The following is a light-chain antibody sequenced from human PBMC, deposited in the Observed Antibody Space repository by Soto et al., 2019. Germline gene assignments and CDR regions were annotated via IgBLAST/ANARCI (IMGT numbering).Light chain of an antibody. CDR1: QTVNSIY. CDR2: GAS. V-gene: IGKV3-20*01. Sequence: EIVLMQSPGTLSLYRGERATLSCRASQTVNSIYFAWYQRKPGQAPRLLIYGASNRATGIPDRFSGSGSGTDFTLTISRLEAEDFGVYYCQQYDTSPRTFGQGTKVEIK. CDR3: QQYDTSPRT. J-gene: IGKJ1*01.